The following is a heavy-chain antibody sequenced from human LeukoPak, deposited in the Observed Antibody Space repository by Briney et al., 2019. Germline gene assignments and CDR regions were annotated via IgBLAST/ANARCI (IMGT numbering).Heavy chain of an antibody. J-gene: IGHJ3*02. CDR3: AKFFTGEYVRAFDI. Sequence: GGSLRLSCAASGFTFSSYAMHWVRQAPGKGLEWVALISYDGSNKYYADSVKGRFTISRDNSKNTLYLQMNSLRAEDTAVYYCAKFFTGEYVRAFDIWGQGTMVTVSS. CDR1: GFTFSSYA. D-gene: IGHD3-10*02. CDR2: ISYDGSNK. V-gene: IGHV3-30*18.